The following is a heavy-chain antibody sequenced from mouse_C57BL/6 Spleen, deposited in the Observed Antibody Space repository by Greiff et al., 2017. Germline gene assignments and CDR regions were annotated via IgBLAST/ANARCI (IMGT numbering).Heavy chain of an antibody. Sequence: QVQLKQSGAELVKPGASVKLSCKASGYTFTEYTIHWVKQRSGQGLEWIGWFYPGSGSIKYNEKFKDKATLTADKSSSTVYMELSRLTSEDSAVYFCARHEDAYYSNPAWFAYWGQGTLVTVSA. CDR2: FYPGSGSI. D-gene: IGHD2-5*01. V-gene: IGHV1-62-2*01. CDR3: ARHEDAYYSNPAWFAY. J-gene: IGHJ3*01. CDR1: GYTFTEYT.